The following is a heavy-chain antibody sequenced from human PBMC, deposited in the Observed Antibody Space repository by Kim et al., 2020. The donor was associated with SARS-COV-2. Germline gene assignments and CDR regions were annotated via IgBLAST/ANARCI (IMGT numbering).Heavy chain of an antibody. D-gene: IGHD1-26*01. V-gene: IGHV3-23*01. CDR3: AKEASGSYWAPNMDV. J-gene: IGHJ6*02. Sequence: SVRGRSTISSDKSKHTLYLQMNSLRAGDTAVYYCAKEASGSYWAPNMDVWGQGTTVTVSS.